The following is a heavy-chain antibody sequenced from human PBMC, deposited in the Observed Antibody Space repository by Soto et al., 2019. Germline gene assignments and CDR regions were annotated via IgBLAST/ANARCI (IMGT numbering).Heavy chain of an antibody. Sequence: GESLKISCAASGFTFSSYAMSWVRQAPGKGLEWVSAISGSGGSTYYADSVKGRFTISRDNSKNTLYLQMNSLRAEDTAVYYCAKKLSVTTQPIDYWGQGTLVTVSS. D-gene: IGHD4-17*01. J-gene: IGHJ4*02. CDR1: GFTFSSYA. CDR2: ISGSGGST. CDR3: AKKLSVTTQPIDY. V-gene: IGHV3-23*01.